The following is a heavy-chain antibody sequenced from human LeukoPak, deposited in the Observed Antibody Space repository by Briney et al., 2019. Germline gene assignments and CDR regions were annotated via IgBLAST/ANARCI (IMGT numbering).Heavy chain of an antibody. CDR2: IIPILGIA. J-gene: IGHJ4*02. Sequence: SVKVSCKASGGTFSSYAISWVRQAPGQGLEWMGRIIPILGIANYAQKFQGRVTITADKSTSTAYMELSSLRSEDTAVYHCARDRVAVAGPFDYWGQGTLVTVSS. V-gene: IGHV1-69*04. CDR3: ARDRVAVAGPFDY. D-gene: IGHD6-19*01. CDR1: GGTFSSYA.